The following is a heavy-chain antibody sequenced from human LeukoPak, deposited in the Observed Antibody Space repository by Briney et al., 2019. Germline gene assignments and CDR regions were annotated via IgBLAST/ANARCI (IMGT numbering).Heavy chain of an antibody. CDR1: GFTFSSYA. D-gene: IGHD3-3*01. Sequence: PGGSLRLSCAASGFTFSSYAMSWVRQAPGKGLEWVSAISGSGGSTYYADSVKGRFTISRDNSKNTLYLQMNSLRAEDTAVYYCAKDHLQYYDFWSGYHYFGYWGQGTLVTVSS. CDR3: AKDHLQYYDFWSGYHYFGY. CDR2: ISGSGGST. V-gene: IGHV3-23*01. J-gene: IGHJ4*02.